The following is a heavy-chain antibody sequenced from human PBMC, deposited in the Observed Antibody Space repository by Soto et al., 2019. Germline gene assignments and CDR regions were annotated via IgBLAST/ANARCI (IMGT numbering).Heavy chain of an antibody. CDR3: ARGWAVVVSPASHWFDP. Sequence: SETLSLTCTVSGGSISSDSSYWSWIRQRPGMGLEWIGYIFYSGAFYYTPSLRGRVMILADTSKNHFTLKLSSVTAADTAVYYCARGWAVVVSPASHWFDPWGQGTLVTVSS. V-gene: IGHV4-31*03. CDR2: IFYSGAF. J-gene: IGHJ5*02. D-gene: IGHD2-2*01. CDR1: GGSISSDSSY.